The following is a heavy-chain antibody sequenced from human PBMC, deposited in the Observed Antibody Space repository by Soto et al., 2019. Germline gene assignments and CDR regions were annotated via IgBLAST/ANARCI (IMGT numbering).Heavy chain of an antibody. CDR3: ARGSGFGESYYGMDV. D-gene: IGHD3-10*01. V-gene: IGHV3-48*01. CDR2: ISSSSSTI. CDR1: GFTFSSYS. Sequence: GGSLRLSCAASGFTFSSYSMNWVRQAPGKGLEWVSYISSSSSTIYYADSVKGRFTISRDNAKNSLYLQMNSLRAEDTAVYYCARGSGFGESYYGMDVWGQGTTVTVSS. J-gene: IGHJ6*02.